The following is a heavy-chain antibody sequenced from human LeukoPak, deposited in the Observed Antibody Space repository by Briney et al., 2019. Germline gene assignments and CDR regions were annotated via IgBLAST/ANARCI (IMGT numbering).Heavy chain of an antibody. V-gene: IGHV4-39*07. J-gene: IGHJ3*02. CDR3: ARGPLGGESFDI. D-gene: IGHD3-16*01. CDR2: IYYSGST. CDR1: GGSISSSSYY. Sequence: PSETLSLTCTVSGGSISSSSYYWGWIRQPPGKGLEWIGSIYYSGSTYYNPSLKSRVTMSVDTSSNQFSLNLTSVTAADTAVYYCARGPLGGESFDIWGQGTMVTVSS.